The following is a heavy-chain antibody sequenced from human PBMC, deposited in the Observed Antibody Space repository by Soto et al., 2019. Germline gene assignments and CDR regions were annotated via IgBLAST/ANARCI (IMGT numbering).Heavy chain of an antibody. Sequence: QVQLVQSGAEVKKPGSSVKVSCTASGGTFSSYAISWVRQAPGQGLEWMGGIIPIFGTANYAQKFQGRVTITADESTSTAYMELSSLRSEDTAVYYCARDKVDTVTTGDYYYYGMDVWGQGTTVTVSS. CDR3: ARDKVDTVTTGDYYYYGMDV. CDR1: GGTFSSYA. V-gene: IGHV1-69*01. D-gene: IGHD4-17*01. CDR2: IIPIFGTA. J-gene: IGHJ6*02.